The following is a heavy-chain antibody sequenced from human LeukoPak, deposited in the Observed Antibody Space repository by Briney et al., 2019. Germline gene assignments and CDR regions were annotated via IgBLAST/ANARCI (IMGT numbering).Heavy chain of an antibody. CDR2: INPNSGGT. Sequence: GASVKVSCKASGYTFTGYYMHWVRQAPGQGLEWMGRINPNSGGTNYAQKFQGRVTMTRDTSISTAYMELSRLRSDDTAVYYCARLLMVRGVPHFDYWGQGTLVTVSS. V-gene: IGHV1-2*06. J-gene: IGHJ4*02. CDR3: ARLLMVRGVPHFDY. CDR1: GYTFTGYY. D-gene: IGHD3-10*01.